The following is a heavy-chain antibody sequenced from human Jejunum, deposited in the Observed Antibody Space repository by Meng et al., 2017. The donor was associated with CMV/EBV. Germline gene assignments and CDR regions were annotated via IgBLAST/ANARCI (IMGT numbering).Heavy chain of an antibody. V-gene: IGHV3-23*01. CDR3: AKFSDSGPFGEANYYAMDV. J-gene: IGHJ6*02. Sequence: YGMGWVRQARGKGLEWVSGISGTGDSRYYADSVKGQFTISRDNSKNTVYVQMNSLRGDDTAVYYCAKFSDSGPFGEANYYAMDVWGQGTTVTVSS. CDR1: YG. D-gene: IGHD2-15*01. CDR2: ISGTGDSR.